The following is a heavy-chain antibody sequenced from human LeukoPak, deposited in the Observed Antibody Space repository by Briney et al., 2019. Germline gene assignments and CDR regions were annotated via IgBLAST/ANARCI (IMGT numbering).Heavy chain of an antibody. CDR3: ARDSSRSGYKSWFDP. CDR1: GDTFISYA. J-gene: IGHJ5*02. Sequence: GASVKVSCKTSGDTFISYAINWVRQAPGQGLEWMGGIIPPFGTAYYAQRFQGRVTITADASTSTVNMELSSLTSEDTAVYYCARDSSRSGYKSWFDPWGQGTLVIVSS. CDR2: IIPPFGTA. D-gene: IGHD5-12*01. V-gene: IGHV1-69*13.